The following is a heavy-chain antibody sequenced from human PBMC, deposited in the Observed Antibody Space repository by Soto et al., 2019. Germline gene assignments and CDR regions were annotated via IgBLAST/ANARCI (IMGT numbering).Heavy chain of an antibody. Sequence: GGSLRLSCAASGFTFSSYGMHWVRQAPGKGLEWVAVISYDGSNKYYADSVKGRFTISRDNSKNTLYLQMNSLRAEDTAVYYCAKLPGITMVRDMDVWGQGTTVTVSS. CDR3: AKLPGITMVRDMDV. V-gene: IGHV3-30*18. CDR1: GFTFSSYG. CDR2: ISYDGSNK. D-gene: IGHD3-10*01. J-gene: IGHJ6*02.